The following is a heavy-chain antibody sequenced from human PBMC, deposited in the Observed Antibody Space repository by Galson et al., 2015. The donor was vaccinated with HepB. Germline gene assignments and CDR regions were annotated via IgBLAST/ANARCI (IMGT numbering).Heavy chain of an antibody. CDR2: ISAGRGGST. CDR3: AKNYYMDV. V-gene: IGHV3-23*01. CDR1: GFTFSTSA. Sequence: SLRLSCAASGFTFSTSAMSWVRQAPGKGLEWVSTISAGRGGSTDYADSVKGRFTISRDNSKNTLFLQMNSLRAEDTAVYYCAKNYYMDVWGKGTTVTVSS. J-gene: IGHJ6*03.